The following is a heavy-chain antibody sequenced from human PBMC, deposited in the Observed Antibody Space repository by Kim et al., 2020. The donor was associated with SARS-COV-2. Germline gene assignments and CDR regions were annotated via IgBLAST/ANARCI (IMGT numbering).Heavy chain of an antibody. J-gene: IGHJ4*02. D-gene: IGHD3-10*01. CDR2: INCKSGDT. CDR3: ASWVRVLARRVPY. V-gene: IGHV1-2*02. CDR1: GYTFSDYY. Sequence: ASVKVSCKASGYTFSDYYIHWVRQAPGQGLEWMGCINCKSGDTTYAQMFQGRVTVTRDTSINTAYMDLSGLMSDDTAVYYCASWVRVLARRVPYWGQGTLVTVSS.